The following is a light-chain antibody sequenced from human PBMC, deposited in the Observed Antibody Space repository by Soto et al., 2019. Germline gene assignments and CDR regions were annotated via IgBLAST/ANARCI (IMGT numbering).Light chain of an antibody. CDR2: KNN. Sequence: QSVLTQPPSASGAPGQRVTISCSGSDSNIGSHDVYWYQQLPGTAPKLVIYKNNQRPSGVPDRFSGSKSGSSASLAISGLRSEDEASYYCAAWDYYHAVIGGGTKRTFL. V-gene: IGLV1-47*01. CDR1: DSNIGSHD. J-gene: IGLJ2*01. CDR3: AAWDYYHAV.